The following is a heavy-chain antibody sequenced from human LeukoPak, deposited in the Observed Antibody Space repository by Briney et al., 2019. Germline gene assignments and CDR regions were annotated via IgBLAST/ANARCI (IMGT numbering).Heavy chain of an antibody. CDR1: GYTFTSYG. J-gene: IGHJ4*02. Sequence: ASVKVSCKASGYTFTSYGISWVRQAPGQGLEWMGWISAYNGNTNYAQKLQGRVTMNTDTSKSTAYMELRRLRSDDTGVYYCARDGEVRGVNNPDYWGQGTLVTVSS. V-gene: IGHV1-18*01. D-gene: IGHD3-10*01. CDR2: ISAYNGNT. CDR3: ARDGEVRGVNNPDY.